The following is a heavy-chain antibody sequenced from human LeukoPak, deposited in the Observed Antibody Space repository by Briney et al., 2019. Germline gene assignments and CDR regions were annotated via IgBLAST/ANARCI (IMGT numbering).Heavy chain of an antibody. CDR3: ARDGYSSGWGDFDY. J-gene: IGHJ4*02. Sequence: ASVKVSCKASGYTFTSYGIGWVRQAPGQGLEWMGWISAYNGNTNYAQKLQGRVTMTTDTSTSTAYMELRSLRSDDTAVYYCARDGYSSGWGDFDYWGQGTLVTVSS. CDR1: GYTFTSYG. V-gene: IGHV1-18*01. D-gene: IGHD6-19*01. CDR2: ISAYNGNT.